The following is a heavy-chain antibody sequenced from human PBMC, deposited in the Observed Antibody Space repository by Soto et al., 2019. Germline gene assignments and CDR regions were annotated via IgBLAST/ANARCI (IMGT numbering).Heavy chain of an antibody. CDR3: AKASEQWLRAYFDY. V-gene: IGHV3-30*18. D-gene: IGHD6-19*01. J-gene: IGHJ4*02. Sequence: QVQLVESGGGVVQPGRSLRLSCAASGFTFSSYGMHWVRQAPSKGLEWVAVISYDGSNKYYADSVKGRFTISRDNSKNTLYLQMNSLRAEDTAVYYCAKASEQWLRAYFDYWGQGTLVTVSS. CDR1: GFTFSSYG. CDR2: ISYDGSNK.